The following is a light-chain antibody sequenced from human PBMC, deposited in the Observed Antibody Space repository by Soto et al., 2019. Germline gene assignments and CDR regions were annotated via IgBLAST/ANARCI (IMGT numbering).Light chain of an antibody. CDR1: SSDVGGYNY. V-gene: IGLV2-14*01. CDR3: SSYTSSSPYV. Sequence: VLTQPASVSGSPGQSITISCTGTSSDVGGYNYVSWYQQHPGKAPKLMIYEVSNRPSGVSNRFSGSKSGNTASLTISGLQAEDEADYYCSSYTSSSPYVFGTGTKV. J-gene: IGLJ1*01. CDR2: EVS.